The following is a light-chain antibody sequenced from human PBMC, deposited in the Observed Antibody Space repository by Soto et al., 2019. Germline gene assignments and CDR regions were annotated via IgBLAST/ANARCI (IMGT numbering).Light chain of an antibody. CDR2: TAS. CDR1: QSISKY. J-gene: IGKJ1*01. Sequence: DIQMTQSPSSLSPSVGDRVTITCRASQSISKYLNWYQQKPGKAPNLLIYTASSLQSGVPSRFSGSGSGTDFTLTISSLQPDDFATYYCQQSYSTPWTFGQGTKVDIK. CDR3: QQSYSTPWT. V-gene: IGKV1-39*01.